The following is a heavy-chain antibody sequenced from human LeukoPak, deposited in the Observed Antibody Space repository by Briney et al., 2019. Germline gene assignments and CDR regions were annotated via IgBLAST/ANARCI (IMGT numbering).Heavy chain of an antibody. Sequence: PGRSLRLYCAASGFTFSSYAMHWVRQAPGKGLEWVAVISYDGSNKYYADSVKGRFTISRDNSKNTLYLQMNSLRAEDTAVYYCASSDYGDYAEYAFDIWGQGTMVTVSS. CDR2: ISYDGSNK. CDR1: GFTFSSYA. V-gene: IGHV3-30*04. J-gene: IGHJ3*02. D-gene: IGHD4-17*01. CDR3: ASSDYGDYAEYAFDI.